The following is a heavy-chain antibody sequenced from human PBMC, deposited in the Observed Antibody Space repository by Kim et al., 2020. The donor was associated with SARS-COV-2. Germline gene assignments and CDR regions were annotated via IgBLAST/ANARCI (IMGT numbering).Heavy chain of an antibody. CDR1: GYTFTNNA. V-gene: IGHV7-4-1*02. Sequence: ASVKVSCKASGYTFTNNAISWVRQAPGQGLEWMGWINTDTGNPTYAHAFTRRFVFSVDTSVTTAYLQISSLEAEDTALYYCARVVWGTYRYTDYWGQGTL. CDR3: ARVVWGTYRYTDY. J-gene: IGHJ4*02. CDR2: INTDTGNP. D-gene: IGHD3-16*02.